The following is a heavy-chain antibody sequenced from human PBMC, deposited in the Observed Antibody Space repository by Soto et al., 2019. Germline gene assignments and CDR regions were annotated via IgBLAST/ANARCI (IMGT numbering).Heavy chain of an antibody. CDR1: GYTFTSYG. CDR3: ARHSIGDGDTD. Sequence: QVPLVQSGAEVMKPGARVKVACKASGYTFTSYGISWVRQAAGQGLEWMGWISAYNGNTNYAQKLQGRVTMTTDTSTSTAYMELRSLRSDDTAVYYCARHSIGDGDTDWGQGTLVTVSS. CDR2: ISAYNGNT. D-gene: IGHD5-18*01. J-gene: IGHJ4*02. V-gene: IGHV1-18*01.